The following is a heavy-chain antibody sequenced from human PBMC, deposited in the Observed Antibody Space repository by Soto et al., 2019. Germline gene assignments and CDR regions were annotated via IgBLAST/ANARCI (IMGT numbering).Heavy chain of an antibody. Sequence: PGESLKISCKGSGYSFTSYWIGWVRQMPGKGLEWMGIIYPGDSDTRYSPSFQGQVTISADKSISTAYLQWSSLKASDTAMYYCARHTDYCSGGSCYYGMDVWGQGTTVTVSS. CDR1: GYSFTSYW. J-gene: IGHJ6*02. D-gene: IGHD2-15*01. CDR3: ARHTDYCSGGSCYYGMDV. V-gene: IGHV5-51*01. CDR2: IYPGDSDT.